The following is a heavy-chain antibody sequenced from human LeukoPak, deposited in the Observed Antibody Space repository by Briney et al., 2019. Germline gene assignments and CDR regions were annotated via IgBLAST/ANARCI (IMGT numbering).Heavy chain of an antibody. CDR2: IYTSGST. D-gene: IGHD4-23*01. J-gene: IGHJ5*02. CDR3: ARGSYGGNSWFDP. V-gene: IGHV4-61*02. Sequence: PSETLSLTCTVSGGSISSGSYYWSWIRPPAGKGLEWIGRIYTSGSTNYNPSLKSRVTISVDTSKNQFSLKLSSVTAADTAVYYCARGSYGGNSWFDPWGQGTLVTVSS. CDR1: GGSISSGSYY.